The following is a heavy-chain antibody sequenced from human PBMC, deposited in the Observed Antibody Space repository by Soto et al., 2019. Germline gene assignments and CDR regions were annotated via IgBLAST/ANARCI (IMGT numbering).Heavy chain of an antibody. J-gene: IGHJ4*02. CDR3: AKNRQFRSYYESAGNYDN. Sequence: EVELLESGGGLVQPGGSLRLSCVASGFTFKNYDMRWIRQAPGKGLEWVSGISGSGGVTYYADSVKGRFTISRDKSKNTLYLQRNSLRAEDTAIYYCAKNRQFRSYYESAGNYDNGGQGTLVTVSS. D-gene: IGHD3-10*01. CDR2: ISGSGGVT. CDR1: GFTFKNYD. V-gene: IGHV3-23*01.